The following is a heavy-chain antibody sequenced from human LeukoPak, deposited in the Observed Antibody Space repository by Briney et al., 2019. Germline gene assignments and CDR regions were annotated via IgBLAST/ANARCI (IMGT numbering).Heavy chain of an antibody. CDR2: INHSGST. CDR1: GGSFSGYY. D-gene: IGHD2-2*01. J-gene: IGHJ5*02. V-gene: IGHV4-34*01. CDR3: ARGKSGGVVVVPAAMRRWFDP. Sequence: SETLSLTCAVYGGSFSGYYWSWIRQPPGKGLEWIGEINHSGSTNYNPSLKSRVTISVDTSKNQFSLKLSSVTAADTAVYYCARGKSGGVVVVPAAMRRWFDPWGQGTLVTVSS.